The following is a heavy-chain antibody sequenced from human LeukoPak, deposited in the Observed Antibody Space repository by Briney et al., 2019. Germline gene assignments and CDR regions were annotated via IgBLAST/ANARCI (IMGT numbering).Heavy chain of an antibody. CDR1: GFTFSSYW. V-gene: IGHV3-30-3*01. CDR3: ARGLLKYPDLDY. D-gene: IGHD2/OR15-2a*01. Sequence: GSLRLSCAASGFTFSSYWMSWVRQAPGKGLEWVAVISYDGSNKYYADSVRGRFTISRDNSKNTLYLQMNSLRAEDTAVYYCARGLLKYPDLDYWGQGTLATVSS. J-gene: IGHJ4*02. CDR2: ISYDGSNK.